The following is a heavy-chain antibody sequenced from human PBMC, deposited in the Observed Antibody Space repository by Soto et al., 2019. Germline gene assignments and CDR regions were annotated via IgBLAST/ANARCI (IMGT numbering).Heavy chain of an antibody. V-gene: IGHV4-39*01. CDR2: IYYSGSA. CDR1: GGSISSSTYY. D-gene: IGHD4-17*01. CDR3: ARHGVDYGDYASYYYYGMEV. J-gene: IGHJ6*02. Sequence: QVQLQESGPGLVKPSETLSLTCTVSGGSISSSTYYWGWIRQPPGKGLEWIGFIYYSGSAYYNPSLKSRVTISIDTSKNQFSLKLTPVTAADTAVFYCARHGVDYGDYASYYYYGMEVWGRGTTVTVSS.